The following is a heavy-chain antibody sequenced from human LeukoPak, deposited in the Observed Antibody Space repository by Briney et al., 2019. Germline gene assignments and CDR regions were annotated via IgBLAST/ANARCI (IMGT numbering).Heavy chain of an antibody. CDR3: AKAPGYKVYGMDV. CDR2: ISGSGGNT. V-gene: IGHV3-23*01. CDR1: GFTFSRYA. D-gene: IGHD1-1*01. J-gene: IGHJ6*02. Sequence: GGSLTLSCAASGFTFSRYAMSWVRPAPGKGLEWVSSISGSGGNTYYADSVKARFTISRDNSKNTLYLQMNSLRAEDTAVYYCAKAPGYKVYGMDVWGQGTTVTVSS.